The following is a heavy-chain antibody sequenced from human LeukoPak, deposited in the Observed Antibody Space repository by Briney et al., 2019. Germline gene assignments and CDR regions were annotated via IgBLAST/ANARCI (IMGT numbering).Heavy chain of an antibody. V-gene: IGHV3-33*05. Sequence: GGSLRLSCAASGFTFNSHAMHWVRRAPGKGLEWVAFISYEGSTEYYAESVKGRFTVSRDNSKNTLYLQMNSLRAEDTAVYYCAKAGITGTTYFDYWGQGTLVTVPS. CDR3: AKAGITGTTYFDY. CDR1: GFTFNSHA. D-gene: IGHD1-7*01. CDR2: ISYEGSTE. J-gene: IGHJ4*02.